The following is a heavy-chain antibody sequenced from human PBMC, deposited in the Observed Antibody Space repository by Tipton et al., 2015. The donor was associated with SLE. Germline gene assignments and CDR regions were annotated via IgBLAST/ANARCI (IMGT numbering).Heavy chain of an antibody. D-gene: IGHD1-14*01. CDR1: TRSISSFY. V-gene: IGHV4-59*01. CDR2: IYHTGAA. J-gene: IGHJ4*02. CDR3: ARQRVNQGEEYFDY. Sequence: LRLSCSVSTRSISSFYWSWVRQPPGKGLEWIGNIYHTGAANYNPSLQSRVTMSIDTSTKQFSLSLHSVTAADTAVYFCARQRVNQGEEYFDYWGQGTRVTVSS.